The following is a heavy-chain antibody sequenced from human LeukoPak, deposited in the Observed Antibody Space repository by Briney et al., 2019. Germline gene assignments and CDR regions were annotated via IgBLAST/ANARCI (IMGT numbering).Heavy chain of an antibody. V-gene: IGHV3-33*01. CDR1: GFTFSSYS. Sequence: GRSLRLSCAASGFTFSSYSMHWVRQAPGKGLEWVAVIWYDGSNKYYADSVKGRFTISRDNSKNTLYLQMNSLRAEDTAVYYCARDPLLRYFDWLLSPSPAFDYWGQGTLVTVSS. CDR3: ARDPLLRYFDWLLSPSPAFDY. CDR2: IWYDGSNK. J-gene: IGHJ4*02. D-gene: IGHD3-9*01.